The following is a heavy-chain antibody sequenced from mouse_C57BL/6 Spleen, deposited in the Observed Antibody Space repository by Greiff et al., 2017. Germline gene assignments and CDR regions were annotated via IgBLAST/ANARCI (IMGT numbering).Heavy chain of an antibody. D-gene: IGHD1-2*01. V-gene: IGHV1-69*01. CDR1: GYTFTSYW. J-gene: IGHJ2*01. CDR2: IDPSDSYT. Sequence: QVKLQQPGAELVMPGASVKLSCKASGYTFTSYWMHWVKQRPGKGLEWIGEIDPSDSYTYYNQKFKGKPTLTVDKSSSTAYMQLSSLTSEEAAVNYCARALRPPFDYWGQGTTLTVSS. CDR3: ARALRPPFDY.